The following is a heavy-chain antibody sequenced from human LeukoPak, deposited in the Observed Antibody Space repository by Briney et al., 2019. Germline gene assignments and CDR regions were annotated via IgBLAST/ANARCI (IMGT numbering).Heavy chain of an antibody. D-gene: IGHD3-22*01. CDR2: MYYSGNT. V-gene: IGHV4-39*02. CDR1: GGSINSSIYY. J-gene: IGHJ6*03. Sequence: SETLSLTCTVSGGSINSSIYYWGWIRQPPGEGLEWIGSMYYSGNTYYKPSLRSRVTISVDTSKNLFSLKPRSVTAADTAVYYCARVVEGYYYYMDVWGKGTTVTVSS. CDR3: ARVVEGYYYYMDV.